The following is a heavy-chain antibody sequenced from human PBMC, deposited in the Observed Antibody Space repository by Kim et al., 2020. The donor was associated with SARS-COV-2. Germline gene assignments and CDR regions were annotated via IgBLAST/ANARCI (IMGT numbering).Heavy chain of an antibody. D-gene: IGHD6-13*01. Sequence: GGSLRLSCAASGFTFDDYAMHWVRQAPGKGLEWVSGISWNSGSIGYADSVKGRFTISRDNAKNSLYLQMNSLRAEDTALYYCAKEIEAVAGTHPYYYYYGMDVWGQGTTVTVSS. CDR3: AKEIEAVAGTHPYYYYYGMDV. CDR1: GFTFDDYA. CDR2: ISWNSGSI. J-gene: IGHJ6*02. V-gene: IGHV3-9*01.